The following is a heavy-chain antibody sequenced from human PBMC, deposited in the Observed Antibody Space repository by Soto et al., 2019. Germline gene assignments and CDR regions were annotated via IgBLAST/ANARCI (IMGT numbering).Heavy chain of an antibody. V-gene: IGHV3-23*01. J-gene: IGHJ5*02. D-gene: IGHD6-13*01. CDR1: GFTFSNYA. CDR3: AKGGDSSSWKNWFDP. Sequence: EVQLLESGGGLVQPGGSLRLSCAASGFTFSNYAMTWVRQAPGKGLEWVSGMSGSGSSINYADSVKGRFTIARDNSKNTLYLQMNSLRAEATAVYYCAKGGDSSSWKNWFDPLGQGTLVTVSS. CDR2: MSGSGSSI.